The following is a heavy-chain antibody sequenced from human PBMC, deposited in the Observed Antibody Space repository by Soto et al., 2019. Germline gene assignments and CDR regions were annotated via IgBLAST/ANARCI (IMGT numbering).Heavy chain of an antibody. D-gene: IGHD2-2*01. CDR2: ISAYNGNT. CDR3: ASPAHCSSTSCYEGAFDI. CDR1: GYTFTSYG. V-gene: IGHV1-18*01. J-gene: IGHJ3*02. Sequence: QVQLVQSGAEVKKPGASVKVSCKASGYTFTSYGISWVRQAPGQGLEWMGWISAYNGNTNYAQKLQGRVTMTTDTSTSTAYMELRSLRSDDTAVYYCASPAHCSSTSCYEGAFDIWGQGTMVTVSS.